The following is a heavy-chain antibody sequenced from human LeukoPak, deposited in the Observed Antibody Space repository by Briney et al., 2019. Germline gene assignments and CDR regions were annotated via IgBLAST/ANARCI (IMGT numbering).Heavy chain of an antibody. D-gene: IGHD2-21*02. V-gene: IGHV4-39*01. CDR1: GGSISTTNYY. Sequence: SETLSLTCNVSGGSISTTNYYWGWIRQPPGKGLEWLGNIHYSGGTYYNPSLQSRVTLSVDTSKNQFSLKLTSVTATDTAVYYCARTYPDCDYWGQGTLVTVSS. CDR3: ARTYPDCDY. CDR2: IHYSGGT. J-gene: IGHJ4*02.